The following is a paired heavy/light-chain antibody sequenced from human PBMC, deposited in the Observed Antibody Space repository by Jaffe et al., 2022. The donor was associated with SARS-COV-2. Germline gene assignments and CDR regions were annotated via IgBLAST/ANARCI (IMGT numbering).Heavy chain of an antibody. D-gene: IGHD3-16*01. CDR1: GYVFTDYL. CDR3: AREKIGDAGFDP. CDR2: MYGDGNT. V-gene: IGHV1-3*01. J-gene: IGHJ5*02. Sequence: QVHLVQSGAEVRQPGASVKVSCKASGYVFTDYLIQWVRQAPGQEPEWMGWMYGDGNTKYSQKFQGRLTFTRDTSATTAYMELSSLRSEDTAVYFCAREKIGDAGFDPWGQGTLVTVSS.
Light chain of an antibody. J-gene: IGLJ1*01. Sequence: QSAPTQPASVSGSPGQSITISCTGTSSDIGQYNYVSWYRQHPGKAPKLILFGVTRRPSGVPDRFSGSKSGNTASLTISGLQAEDEADYYCTSHIPSSPYFFGGGTKVTVL. CDR1: SSDIGQYNY. CDR2: GVT. V-gene: IGLV2-14*03. CDR3: TSHIPSSPYF.